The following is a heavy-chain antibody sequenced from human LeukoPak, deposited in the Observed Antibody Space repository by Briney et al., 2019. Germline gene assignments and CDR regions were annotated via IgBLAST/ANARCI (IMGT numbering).Heavy chain of an antibody. Sequence: GGSLRLSCAASGFTFSSYGMHWVRQAPGKGLEWVAVISYDGSNKYYADSVKGRFTISRDNSKNTLYLQMNSLRAEDTAVYYCAKDFRAWDYYGSGSSFRSPFDYWGQGTLVTVSS. CDR1: GFTFSSYG. D-gene: IGHD3-10*01. V-gene: IGHV3-30*18. CDR2: ISYDGSNK. J-gene: IGHJ4*02. CDR3: AKDFRAWDYYGSGSSFRSPFDY.